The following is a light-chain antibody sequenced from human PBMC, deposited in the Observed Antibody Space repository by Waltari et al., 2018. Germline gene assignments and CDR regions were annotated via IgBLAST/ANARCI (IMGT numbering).Light chain of an antibody. J-gene: IGLJ3*02. CDR2: VNSYGIH. Sequence: QLVVTQSPSASASLGPSVKLTCTLSSGHISNIIAWLQQQPEKRPRHFIKVNSYGIHTRGDGIPDRFSGYSSGAERNLTMSGVQAEDEADYYCQTGGHGTWVFGGGTKLTVL. CDR3: QTGGHGTWV. CDR1: SGHISNI. V-gene: IGLV4-69*01.